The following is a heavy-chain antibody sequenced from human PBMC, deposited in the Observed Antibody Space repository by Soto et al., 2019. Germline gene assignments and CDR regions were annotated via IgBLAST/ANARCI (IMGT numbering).Heavy chain of an antibody. J-gene: IGHJ4*02. Sequence: QVQLVESGGGVVQPGRSLRLSCAASGFTFSTYDMHWVRQAPGKGLEWVAVISYDGSNKYYGDSVKGRFTISRDNSKNTVERQMSSLRSDDTAVYYCAKDEGVATRAPGRYWGQGTLVAVSS. D-gene: IGHD5-12*01. CDR3: AKDEGVATRAPGRY. V-gene: IGHV3-30*18. CDR2: ISYDGSNK. CDR1: GFTFSTYD.